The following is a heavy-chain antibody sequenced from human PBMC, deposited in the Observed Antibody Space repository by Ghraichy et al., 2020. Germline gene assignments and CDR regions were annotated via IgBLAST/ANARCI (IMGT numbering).Heavy chain of an antibody. Sequence: SQTLSLTCAISGDSLSSNSAAWNWIRQSPSRGLEWLGKTYYRSRWYNDYAVSVKSRITINPDTSKNQFSLQLNSVTPEDTAVYFCARGLLLWFGELWAFDIWGQGTMVTVSS. CDR1: GDSLSSNSAA. D-gene: IGHD3-10*01. J-gene: IGHJ3*02. CDR3: ARGLLLWFGELWAFDI. V-gene: IGHV6-1*01. CDR2: TYYRSRWYN.